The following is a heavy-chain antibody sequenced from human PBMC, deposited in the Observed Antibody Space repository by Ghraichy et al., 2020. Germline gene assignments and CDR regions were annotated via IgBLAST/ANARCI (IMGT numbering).Heavy chain of an antibody. Sequence: ASVKVSCKASGYTFTSYGISWVRQAPGQGLEWMGWISAYNGNTNYAQKLQGRVTMTTDTSTSTAYMELRSLRSDDTAVYYCAREGITIFGVVIIPVDGEVYYYGMDVWGQGTTVTVSS. D-gene: IGHD3-3*01. CDR2: ISAYNGNT. V-gene: IGHV1-18*01. CDR1: GYTFTSYG. CDR3: AREGITIFGVVIIPVDGEVYYYGMDV. J-gene: IGHJ6*02.